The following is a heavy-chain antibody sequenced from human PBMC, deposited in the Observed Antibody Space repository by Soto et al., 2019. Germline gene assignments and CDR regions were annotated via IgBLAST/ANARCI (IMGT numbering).Heavy chain of an antibody. Sequence: PGESLKISCQGSGYSFTSYWIGWVRQMPGKGLEWMGIIYPGDSDTRYSPSFQGQVTISADKSISTAYLQWSSLKASDTAMYYCARRRGYSSSSYYYYYGMDVWGQGTTVTVSS. CDR1: GYSFTSYW. D-gene: IGHD6-13*01. CDR2: IYPGDSDT. CDR3: ARRRGYSSSSYYYYYGMDV. J-gene: IGHJ6*02. V-gene: IGHV5-51*01.